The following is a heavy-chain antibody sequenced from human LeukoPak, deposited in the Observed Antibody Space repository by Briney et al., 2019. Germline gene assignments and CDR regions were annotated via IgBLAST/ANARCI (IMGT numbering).Heavy chain of an antibody. CDR3: ARRLYGMDV. D-gene: IGHD6-25*01. J-gene: IGHJ6*02. CDR2: IWYDGSNK. Sequence: GGSLRLSCAASGFTFSSYGMHGVRQAPGKGLEWVAVIWYDGSNKYYADSVKGRFTISRDNSKNTLYLQMNSLRAEDTAVYYCARRLYGMDVWGQGTTVTVSS. V-gene: IGHV3-33*01. CDR1: GFTFSSYG.